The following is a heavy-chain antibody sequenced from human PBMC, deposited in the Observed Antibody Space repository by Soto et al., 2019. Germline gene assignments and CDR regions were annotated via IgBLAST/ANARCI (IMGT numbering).Heavy chain of an antibody. CDR2: IYYSGST. Sequence: SETLSLTCTVSGGSISSGGYYWSWIRQHPGKGLEWIGYIYYSGSTYYNPSLKSRVTISVDTSKNQFSLKLSSVTAADTAVYYCARGLELGEGWFDPWGQGTLVTVSS. D-gene: IGHD1-7*01. CDR1: GGSISSGGYY. CDR3: ARGLELGEGWFDP. V-gene: IGHV4-31*03. J-gene: IGHJ5*02.